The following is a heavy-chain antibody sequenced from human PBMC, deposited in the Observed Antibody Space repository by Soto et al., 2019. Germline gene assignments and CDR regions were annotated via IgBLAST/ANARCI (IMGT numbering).Heavy chain of an antibody. D-gene: IGHD3-10*01. CDR2: INNDGIDT. CDR3: ARDGSMVRERWFDP. V-gene: IGHV3-74*03. CDR1: GFTFIGYW. Sequence: EVQLVESGGGVVQPGGSLRLSCAASGFTFIGYWMHWVRQGPGKGLVWVARINNDGIDTTYADSVKGRFTISRDNTKNMVYQEMNSLREDDTAVYYCARDGSMVRERWFDPWGQGTLVTVSS. J-gene: IGHJ5*02.